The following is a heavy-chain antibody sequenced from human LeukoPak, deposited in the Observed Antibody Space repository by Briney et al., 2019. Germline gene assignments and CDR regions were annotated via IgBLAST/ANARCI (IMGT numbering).Heavy chain of an antibody. CDR3: ARVDRYHYYLDV. J-gene: IGHJ6*03. Sequence: SVTVSCKASGGTFSSYSITWVRQAPGQGLEWMGGIMPLFNTANYAQQFQGRVTITTDESTSTAYMELSSLRYEDKAMYYCARVDRYHYYLDVWGKGTTVTVSS. V-gene: IGHV1-69*05. CDR1: GGTFSSYS. CDR2: IMPLFNTA.